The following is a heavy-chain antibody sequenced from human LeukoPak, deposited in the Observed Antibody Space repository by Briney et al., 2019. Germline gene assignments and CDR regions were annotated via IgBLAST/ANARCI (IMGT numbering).Heavy chain of an antibody. V-gene: IGHV6-1*01. J-gene: IGHJ4*02. CDR3: ARELTGFDY. D-gene: IGHD7-27*01. Sequence: QTLSLTCAISGDSVSSNIAAWNLIRQSPSRGLEWLGRTYYRSKWYNEYAISVKSPITINADTSKNQFSLQLNSATPEDTAVYYCARELTGFDYWGQGTLVTVSS. CDR2: TYYRSKWYN. CDR1: GDSVSSNIAA.